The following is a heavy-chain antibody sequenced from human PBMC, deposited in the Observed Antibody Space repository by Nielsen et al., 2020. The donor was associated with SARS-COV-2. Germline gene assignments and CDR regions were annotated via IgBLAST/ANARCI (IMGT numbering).Heavy chain of an antibody. CDR3: AREVPAATIFDY. D-gene: IGHD2-2*01. V-gene: IGHV3-23*01. CDR1: GFTFRSHA. J-gene: IGHJ4*02. CDR2: ISGSGGST. Sequence: GESLKISCAASGFTFRSHAMTWVRQAPGKGLEWVSVISGSGGSTYYADSVKGRFTISRDNSKSTLYLQMNSLRAEDTAVYYCAREVPAATIFDYWGQGTLVTVSS.